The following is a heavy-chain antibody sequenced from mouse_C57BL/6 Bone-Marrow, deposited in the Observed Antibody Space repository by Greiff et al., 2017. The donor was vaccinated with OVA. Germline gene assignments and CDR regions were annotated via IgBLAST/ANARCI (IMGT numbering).Heavy chain of an antibody. V-gene: IGHV6-6*01. CDR1: GFTFSDAW. D-gene: IGHD2-1*01. CDR2: IRNKANNHAT. J-gene: IGHJ2*01. Sequence: EVMLVESGGGLVQPGGSMKLSCAASGFTFSDAWMDWVRQSPEKGLEWVAEIRNKANNHATYYAESVKGRFTISRDDSKSSVYLQMNSLRAEDTGIYYCTRGGNPYFDYWGQGTTLTVSS. CDR3: TRGGNPYFDY.